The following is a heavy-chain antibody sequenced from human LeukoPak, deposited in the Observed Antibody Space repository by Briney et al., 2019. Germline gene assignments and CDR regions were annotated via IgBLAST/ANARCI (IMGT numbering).Heavy chain of an antibody. D-gene: IGHD6-13*01. Sequence: GESLKISCKGSGYSFTSYWIGWVRQMPGKGLEWMGIIYPGDSDTRYSPSFQGQVTISADKSISTAYLQWSSLKASDTAMYYCARQYEGYSSSYSRGYYYYYMAVWGKGTTVTISS. J-gene: IGHJ6*03. CDR3: ARQYEGYSSSYSRGYYYYYMAV. CDR2: IYPGDSDT. CDR1: GYSFTSYW. V-gene: IGHV5-51*01.